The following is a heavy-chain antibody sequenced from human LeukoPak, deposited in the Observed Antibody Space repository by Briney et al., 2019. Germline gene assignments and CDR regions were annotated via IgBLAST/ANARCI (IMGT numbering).Heavy chain of an antibody. Sequence: GGSLRLSCVASGFTFSSHAMSWVRHAPGKGLEWVSAISASGDNTYYADSVKGRFTISRDNSKNTLYLQMNSLRAEDTAVYYCAKSVNYAGEAFDIWGQGTMVTVSS. V-gene: IGHV3-23*01. CDR1: GFTFSSHA. J-gene: IGHJ3*02. CDR2: ISASGDNT. D-gene: IGHD1-7*01. CDR3: AKSVNYAGEAFDI.